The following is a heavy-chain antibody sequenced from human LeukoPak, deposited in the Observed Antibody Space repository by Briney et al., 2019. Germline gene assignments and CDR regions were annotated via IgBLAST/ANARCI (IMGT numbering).Heavy chain of an antibody. V-gene: IGHV3-20*04. J-gene: IGHJ3*02. CDR2: INWNGGST. Sequence: GGSLRLSCAASGFTFDDYGMSWVRQAPGKGLEWVSGINWNGGSTGYADSVKGRFTISRDNAKNSLYLQMNSLRAEDTALYYCATGGSGWLQFNAFDIWGQGTMVTVSS. CDR1: GFTFDDYG. D-gene: IGHD5-24*01. CDR3: ATGGSGWLQFNAFDI.